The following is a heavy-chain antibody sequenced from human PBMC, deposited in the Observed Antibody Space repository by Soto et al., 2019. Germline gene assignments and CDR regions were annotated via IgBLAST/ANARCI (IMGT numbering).Heavy chain of an antibody. CDR3: TTDSSYYYGSGSYGSWYYFDY. CDR2: IKSKTDGGTT. J-gene: IGHJ4*02. V-gene: IGHV3-15*01. CDR1: GFTFSNAL. D-gene: IGHD3-10*01. Sequence: PGGSLRLSCAASGFTFSNALMSWVRQAPGKGLEWVGRIKSKTDGGTTDYAAPVKGRFTISRDDSKNTLYLQMNSLKTEDTAVYYCTTDSSYYYGSGSYGSWYYFDYWGQGTLVTVSS.